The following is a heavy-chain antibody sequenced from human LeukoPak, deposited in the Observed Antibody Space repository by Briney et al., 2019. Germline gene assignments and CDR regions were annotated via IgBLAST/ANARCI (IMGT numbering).Heavy chain of an antibody. J-gene: IGHJ6*03. CDR2: IYYSGST. CDR1: GGSISSYY. D-gene: IGHD4-17*01. Sequence: SETLSLTCTVSGGSISSYYWSWIRQPPGKGLEWIGYIYYSGSTNYNPSLKSRVTISVDTSKNQFSLKLSSVTAADTAVYYCARGIYGDYPYYYYYYYMDVWGKGTTVTISS. CDR3: ARGIYGDYPYYYYYYYMDV. V-gene: IGHV4-59*01.